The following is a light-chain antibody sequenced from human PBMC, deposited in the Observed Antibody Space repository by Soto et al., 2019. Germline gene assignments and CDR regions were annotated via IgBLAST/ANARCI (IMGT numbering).Light chain of an antibody. V-gene: IGKV3-15*01. J-gene: IGKJ1*01. Sequence: ELVMPQAPATLSVPPGPSPSLSWMSSESVISNLAWYQQKPGQAPRRLIYGASTRATGIPARCSGSGFGTYVTLTISSLQSEDFAVYYCQQYNSWPRTFGQGTKVDIK. CDR3: QQYNSWPRT. CDR1: ESVISN. CDR2: GAS.